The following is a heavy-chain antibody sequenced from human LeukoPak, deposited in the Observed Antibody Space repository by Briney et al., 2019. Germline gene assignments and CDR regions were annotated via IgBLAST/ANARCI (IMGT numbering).Heavy chain of an antibody. J-gene: IGHJ4*02. CDR3: ARVGKKEMDFDY. D-gene: IGHD5-24*01. CDR1: GYTFTSYG. Sequence: ASVKVSCKASGYTFTSYGISWVRQAPGQGLEWMGWISAYNGNTNYAQKFQGRVTITADESTSTAYMELSSLRSEDTAVYYCARVGKKEMDFDYWGQGTLATVSS. CDR2: ISAYNGNT. V-gene: IGHV1-18*01.